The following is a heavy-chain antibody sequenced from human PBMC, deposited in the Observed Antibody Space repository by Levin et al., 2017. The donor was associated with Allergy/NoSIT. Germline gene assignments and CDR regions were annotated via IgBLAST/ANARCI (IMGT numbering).Heavy chain of an antibody. J-gene: IGHJ4*02. CDR2: IIPSFGTA. CDR3: ARDRRPGDYLYFDN. V-gene: IGHV1-69*13. Sequence: SVKVSCKTSGGSFSRYGISWLRQAPGQGLEWMGGIIPSFGTAHYAPKFQGRVTITADETTSTAYMEMSSPRSEDTAVYYCARDRRPGDYLYFDNWGQGTLVIVSS. D-gene: IGHD4-17*01. CDR1: GGSFSRYG.